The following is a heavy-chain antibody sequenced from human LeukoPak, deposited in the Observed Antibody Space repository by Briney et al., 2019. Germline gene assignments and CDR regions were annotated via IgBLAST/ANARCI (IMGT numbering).Heavy chain of an antibody. V-gene: IGHV1-69*13. CDR1: GGTFSSYA. Sequence: SVKVSCKASGGTFSSYAISWVRQAPGQGLEWMGGIIPIFGTANYAQKFQGRVTITADESTSTAYMELSSLRSEDTAVYYCARDRGVDIVATMSYWGQGTLVTVSS. D-gene: IGHD5-12*01. CDR2: IIPIFGTA. J-gene: IGHJ4*02. CDR3: ARDRGVDIVATMSY.